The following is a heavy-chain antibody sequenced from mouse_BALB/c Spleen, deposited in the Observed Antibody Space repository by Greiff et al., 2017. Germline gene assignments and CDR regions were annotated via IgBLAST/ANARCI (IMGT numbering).Heavy chain of an antibody. D-gene: IGHD2-14*01. J-gene: IGHJ3*01. V-gene: IGHV5-6-3*01. CDR1: GFTFSSYG. Sequence: EVQGVESGGGLVKPGGSLKLSCAASGFTFSSYGMSWVRQTPDKRLELVATINSNGGSTYYPDSVKGRFTISRDNAKNTLYLQMSSLKSEDTAMYYCARDLRYPAWFAYWGQGTLVTVSA. CDR3: ARDLRYPAWFAY. CDR2: INSNGGST.